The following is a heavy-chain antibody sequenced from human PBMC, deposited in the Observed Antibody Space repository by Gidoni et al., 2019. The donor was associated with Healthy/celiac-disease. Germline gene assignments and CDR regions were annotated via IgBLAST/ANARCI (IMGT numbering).Heavy chain of an antibody. V-gene: IGHV3-21*01. CDR2: ISSSSSYI. D-gene: IGHD2-2*01. Sequence: EVQLVESGGGLVKPGGSLRLSCAASGFTFRSYSMNWVRQAPGKGLEWVSSISSSSSYIYYADSVKGRFNISRDNAKNSLYLQMNSLRAEDTAVYYCARGYGDCSSTSCGWFDPWGQGTLVTVSS. CDR3: ARGYGDCSSTSCGWFDP. CDR1: GFTFRSYS. J-gene: IGHJ5*02.